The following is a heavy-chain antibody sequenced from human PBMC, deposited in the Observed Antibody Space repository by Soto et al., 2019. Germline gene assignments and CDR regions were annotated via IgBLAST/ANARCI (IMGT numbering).Heavy chain of an antibody. CDR1: GFSLNTVGVT. CDR2: IYWDDGK. V-gene: IGHV2-5*02. J-gene: IGHJ1*01. D-gene: IGHD3-10*01. Sequence: SGPTLVNPTHTLTQTCVFSGFSLNTVGVTVGWIRQPPGKALEWVALIYWDDGKRYSPSLKSRLTITKETSRNQVVLTMTNVDPEDKATYFCAHSPAPRVYFQHWGEGTLVTVSS. CDR3: AHSPAPRVYFQH.